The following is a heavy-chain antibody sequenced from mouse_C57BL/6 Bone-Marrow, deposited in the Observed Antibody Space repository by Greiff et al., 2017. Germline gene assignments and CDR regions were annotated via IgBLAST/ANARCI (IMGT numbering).Heavy chain of an antibody. V-gene: IGHV1-63*01. CDR3: AREGGYYGNGVNFDY. CDR1: GYTFTNYW. Sequence: QVQLQQSGAELVRPGTSVKMSCKASGYTFTNYWIGWAKQRPGHGLEWIGDIYPGGGYTNYNEKFKGKATLTADKSSRTAYMQFSSLTSEDSAIYYCAREGGYYGNGVNFDYWGQGTTLTVSS. CDR2: IYPGGGYT. J-gene: IGHJ2*01. D-gene: IGHD2-1*01.